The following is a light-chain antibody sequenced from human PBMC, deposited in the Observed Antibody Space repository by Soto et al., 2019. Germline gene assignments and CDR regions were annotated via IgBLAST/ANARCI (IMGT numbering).Light chain of an antibody. CDR1: QSLAYSDGNTY. V-gene: IGKV2-30*01. Sequence: DVVMTQSPLSLPVTLGQPASISCRSSQSLAYSDGNTYLNWFQQRPGQSPRRLIYKVSNRDSGVPARFSGSGSGTEFRLKISRVEAEDVGVYYCMQGTHWPPYTFGQGTKLEIK. J-gene: IGKJ2*01. CDR3: MQGTHWPPYT. CDR2: KVS.